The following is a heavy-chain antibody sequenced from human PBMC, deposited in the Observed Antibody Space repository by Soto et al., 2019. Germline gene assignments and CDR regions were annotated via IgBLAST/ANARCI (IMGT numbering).Heavy chain of an antibody. Sequence: QVQLQESGPGLVKPSQTLSLTCTVSGGSISSGGYYWTWIPQHPGKGLEWIGYIYYSLSTYYNPTLKSRVTISVDTFTSHSSLKLSSLTAAVTAVYYCARSVFPWGQGTLVTVSS. CDR2: IYYSLST. CDR3: ARSVFP. V-gene: IGHV4-31*03. CDR1: GGSISSGGYY. J-gene: IGHJ5*02.